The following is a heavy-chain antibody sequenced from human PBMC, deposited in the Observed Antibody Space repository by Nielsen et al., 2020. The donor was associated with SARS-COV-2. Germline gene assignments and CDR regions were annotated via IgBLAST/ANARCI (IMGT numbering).Heavy chain of an antibody. Sequence: SETLSLTCAVSGDSISSSNWWSWVRQPPGKGLEWIGEIHPSGNTNYNPSLESRVTMSLDTSKNQFSLKLSSVTAADTAVYYCAKGTDSRKQGYWGQGTLVTVSA. J-gene: IGHJ4*02. CDR3: AKGTDSRKQGY. CDR2: IHPSGNT. CDR1: GDSISSSNW. D-gene: IGHD6-13*01. V-gene: IGHV4-4*02.